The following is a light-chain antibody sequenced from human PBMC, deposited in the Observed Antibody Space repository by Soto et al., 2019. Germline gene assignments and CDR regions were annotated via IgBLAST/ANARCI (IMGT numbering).Light chain of an antibody. CDR2: EVS. CDR1: SRDVGGYNY. V-gene: IGLV2-14*01. Sequence: QSALTQPASVSGSPGQSITNSCTGTSRDVGGYNYVAWYQQHPDRAPKVMIYEVSNRPSGVSNRFSGSKSGNTASLTISGLQAEDEADYYCSSFASSSTLVVFGTGTKVTVL. J-gene: IGLJ1*01. CDR3: SSFASSSTLVV.